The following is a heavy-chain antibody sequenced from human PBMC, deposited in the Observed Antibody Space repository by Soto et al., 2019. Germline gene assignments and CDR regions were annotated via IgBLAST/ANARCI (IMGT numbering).Heavy chain of an antibody. V-gene: IGHV1-3*01. Sequence: VSCKASGYTFTSYAMHWVRQAPGQRLEWMGWINAGNGNTKYSQKFQGRVTITRDTSASTAYMELSSLRSEDTAVYYCARSRIVVVDFDYWGQGTLVTVSS. D-gene: IGHD3-22*01. CDR3: ARSRIVVVDFDY. CDR1: GYTFTSYA. J-gene: IGHJ4*02. CDR2: INAGNGNT.